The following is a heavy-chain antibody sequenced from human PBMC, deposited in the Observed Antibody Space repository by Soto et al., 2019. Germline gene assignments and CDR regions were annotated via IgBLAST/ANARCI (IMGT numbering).Heavy chain of an antibody. J-gene: IGHJ4*02. Sequence: GGSLRLSCAASGFTFSTYGMHWVRQAPGKGLEWVAVISYDGSNKYYADSVKGRFTISRDNSKNTLYLQMNSLRAEDTAVYYCRAVVVVAATTFDYWGQGT. CDR1: GFTFSTYG. CDR3: RAVVVVAATTFDY. V-gene: IGHV3-30*03. D-gene: IGHD2-15*01. CDR2: ISYDGSNK.